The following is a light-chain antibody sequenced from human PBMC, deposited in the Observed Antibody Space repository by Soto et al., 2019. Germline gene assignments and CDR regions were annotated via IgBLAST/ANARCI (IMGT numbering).Light chain of an antibody. J-gene: IGKJ1*01. CDR1: QTISSW. V-gene: IGKV1-5*01. Sequence: DIPMTQSPSALSASVGDRVTITCRASQTISSWLAWYQQKPGKAPKSLIYDASSLESGVPSRLSGSGSGTEFTLTISNLQPDDSATYYCQHYKAFSPWTFGQGTKVEIK. CDR3: QHYKAFSPWT. CDR2: DAS.